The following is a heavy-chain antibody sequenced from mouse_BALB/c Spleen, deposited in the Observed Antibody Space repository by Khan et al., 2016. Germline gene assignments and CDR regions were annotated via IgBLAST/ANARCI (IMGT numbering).Heavy chain of an antibody. CDR3: ARGNSYYDYDY. V-gene: IGHV1-87*01. CDR2: IYLGDGDT. D-gene: IGHD2-4*01. CDR1: GYTFTSYW. Sequence: QVRLQQSGAELARPGASVKLSCKASGYTFTSYWMQWVKQRPGQGLEWIGAIYLGDGDTRYTQKFKGKATLTADKSSSTACMQLISLASEDSAVYYCARGNSYYDYDYWGQGTTLTVSS. J-gene: IGHJ2*01.